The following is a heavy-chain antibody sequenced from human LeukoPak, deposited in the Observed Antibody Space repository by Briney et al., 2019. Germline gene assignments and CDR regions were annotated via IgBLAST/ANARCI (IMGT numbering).Heavy chain of an antibody. J-gene: IGHJ5*02. CDR3: AKEGTPQVSTWYDL. V-gene: IGHV3-30*18. Sequence: PGGSLRLSCAASGFTFSSSGMHWVRQAPGKGLEWVAVISYEGGTQHYADSVKGRFIISRDNPRNTLYLQMNILRTEDTAAYYCAKEGTPQVSTWYDLWGQGTQVIVSS. CDR1: GFTFSSSG. D-gene: IGHD3-10*01. CDR2: ISYEGGTQ.